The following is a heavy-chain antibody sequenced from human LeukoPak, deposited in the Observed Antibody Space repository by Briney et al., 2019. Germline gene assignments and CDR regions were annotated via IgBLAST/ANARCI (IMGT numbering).Heavy chain of an antibody. CDR1: GGTFSIFA. D-gene: IGHD2-15*01. Sequence: SVKVSCKTSGGTFSIFAISWVRQAPGQGLEWMGRIIPILGFTNYAQKFQGRLTITADKSTSTAYIELSSLTSEDTAVYYCAGPSCRGGTCSEDYYAMDVWGQGTTVTVSS. V-gene: IGHV1-69*04. CDR3: AGPSCRGGTCSEDYYAMDV. CDR2: IIPILGFT. J-gene: IGHJ6*02.